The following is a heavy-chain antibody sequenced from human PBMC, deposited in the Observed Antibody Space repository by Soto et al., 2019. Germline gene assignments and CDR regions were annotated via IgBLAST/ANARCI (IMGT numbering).Heavy chain of an antibody. V-gene: IGHV1-69*13. CDR1: GGTFSSYA. Sequence: SVKVSCKASGGTFSSYAISWVRQAPGQGPEWMGGIIPIFGTANYAQKFQGRVTITADESTSTAYMELSSLRSEDTAVYSCAREVGATLNWFDPWGQGTLVTVSS. CDR3: AREVGATLNWFDP. J-gene: IGHJ5*02. D-gene: IGHD1-26*01. CDR2: IIPIFGTA.